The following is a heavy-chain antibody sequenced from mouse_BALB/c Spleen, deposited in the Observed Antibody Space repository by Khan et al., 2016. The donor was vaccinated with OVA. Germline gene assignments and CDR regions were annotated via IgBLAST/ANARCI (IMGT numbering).Heavy chain of an antibody. CDR3: ARDYWFAY. CDR2: ISSGDTT. J-gene: IGHJ3*01. V-gene: IGHV5-6-5*01. Sequence: EVELVESGGGLVKPGGSLKLSCAASGFTFSNYGVSWVRQTPEKRLEWVASISSGDTTYYPDSVKGRVTIPRDNARNILYLQMSSLRSEDTAMYYCARDYWFAYWGQGTLVTVSA. CDR1: GFTFSNYG.